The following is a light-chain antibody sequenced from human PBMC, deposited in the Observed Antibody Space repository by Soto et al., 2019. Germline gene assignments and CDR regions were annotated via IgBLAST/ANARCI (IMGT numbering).Light chain of an antibody. J-gene: IGLJ1*01. CDR3: ASWDDSLNGPV. V-gene: IGLV1-44*01. Sequence: QSVLTQPPSASGTPGQRVTISCSGSSSNVGGNPVNWYQHVPTTAPNLLIYTNTQRPSGVPDRFSGSKSGTSASLAISCLQSEDEADYYCASWDDSLNGPVFGAGTKLTVL. CDR1: SSNVGGNP. CDR2: TNT.